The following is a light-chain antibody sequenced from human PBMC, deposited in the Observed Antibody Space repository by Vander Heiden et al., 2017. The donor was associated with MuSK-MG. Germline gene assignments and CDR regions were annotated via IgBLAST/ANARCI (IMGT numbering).Light chain of an antibody. CDR3: QQDNNWPV. Sequence: EIVVTQSPATLSVSPGERVTLSCRASQSIGSNLAWYQQRTGQAPRLLIYDASTRATGIPARFTGRGSGTEFTLTISSLQSEDFALYYCQQDNNWPVFDQGTRLEMK. J-gene: IGKJ5*01. CDR1: QSIGSN. CDR2: DAS. V-gene: IGKV3-15*01.